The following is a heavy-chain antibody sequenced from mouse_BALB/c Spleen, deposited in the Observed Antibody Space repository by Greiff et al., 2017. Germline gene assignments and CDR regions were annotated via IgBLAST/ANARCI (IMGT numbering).Heavy chain of an antibody. CDR1: GFSLTSYG. CDR3: ARDGNRYAMDY. D-gene: IGHD2-1*01. Sequence: QVQLKESGPGLVQPSQSLSITCTVSGFSLTSYGVHWVRQAPGKGLAWLGVIWRGGSTDYNAAFISRLRMSKDNSKSQVFFKMNSLQANDTAIYYSARDGNRYAMDYWGQGTSVTVSS. V-gene: IGHV2-2*02. CDR2: IWRGGST. J-gene: IGHJ4*01.